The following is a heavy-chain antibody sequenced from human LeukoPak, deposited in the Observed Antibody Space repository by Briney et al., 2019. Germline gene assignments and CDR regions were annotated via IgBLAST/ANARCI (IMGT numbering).Heavy chain of an antibody. J-gene: IGHJ4*02. CDR3: EGTYYYDSSDDY. V-gene: IGHV3-23*01. CDR1: GFTFRSYA. Sequence: PGRSLRLSCAASGFTFRSYAMRWVRQASGKGLEDVLASNGNGTSTYYADLVKGRFTIYRDNSKKTLYLQMNSLRAEDTAVYYCEGTYYYDSSDDYWGQGTLVTVSS. D-gene: IGHD3-22*01. CDR2: SNGNGTST.